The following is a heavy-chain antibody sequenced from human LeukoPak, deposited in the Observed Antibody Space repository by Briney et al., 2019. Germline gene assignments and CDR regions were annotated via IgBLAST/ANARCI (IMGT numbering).Heavy chain of an antibody. Sequence: SETLSLTCAVYGGSFSGYYWSWIRQPPGKGLEWIGEINHSGSTNYNPSLKSRVTISVDTSKNQFSLKLSSVTAVDTAVYYCATYSGSYSVWGQGTLVTVSS. D-gene: IGHD1-26*01. CDR3: ATYSGSYSV. V-gene: IGHV4-34*01. J-gene: IGHJ4*02. CDR2: INHSGST. CDR1: GGSFSGYY.